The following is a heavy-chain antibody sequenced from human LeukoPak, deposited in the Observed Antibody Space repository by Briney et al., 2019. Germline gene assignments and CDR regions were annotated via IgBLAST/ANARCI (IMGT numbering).Heavy chain of an antibody. V-gene: IGHV4-59*08. D-gene: IGHD3-9*01. Sequence: SETLSLTCTVSGCSISSYYWSWIRQPPGKGLEWIGYISYSGSTNYNPSLKSRVTISIDTSKNQFSLKLRSVTAAVTAIYYCARQGYDILTGYIDAFDIWGQGTMVTVSS. CDR1: GCSISSYY. J-gene: IGHJ3*02. CDR3: ARQGYDILTGYIDAFDI. CDR2: ISYSGST.